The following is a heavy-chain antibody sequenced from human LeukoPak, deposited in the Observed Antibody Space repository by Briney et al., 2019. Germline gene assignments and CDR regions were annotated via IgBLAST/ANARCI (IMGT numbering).Heavy chain of an antibody. J-gene: IGHJ6*03. V-gene: IGHV4-59*01. CDR1: GGSISSLY. CDR2: IYYSGST. Sequence: PSETLSLICAVSGGSISSLYWNWIRQPPGKGLEYIGYIYYSGSTNYNPSLKSRVTISIDTSKNQFSLKLNSVTVADTAIYYCARGSGSYGSNMDVWGKGTTVTISS. CDR3: ARGSGSYGSNMDV. D-gene: IGHD3-10*01.